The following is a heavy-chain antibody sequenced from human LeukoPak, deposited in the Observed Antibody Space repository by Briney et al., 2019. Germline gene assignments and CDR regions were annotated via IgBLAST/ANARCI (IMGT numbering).Heavy chain of an antibody. CDR3: ARIPWGYSYYMDV. J-gene: IGHJ6*03. V-gene: IGHV4-39*07. CDR2: IYYSGST. D-gene: IGHD1-26*01. Sequence: KPSETLSLTCSVSDDSITMYYWGWIRQPPGKGLEWIGSIYYSGSTYYNPSLKSRVTISVDTSKNQFSLKLSSVTAADTATYYCARIPWGYSYYMDVWGKGTTVTISS. CDR1: DDSITMYY.